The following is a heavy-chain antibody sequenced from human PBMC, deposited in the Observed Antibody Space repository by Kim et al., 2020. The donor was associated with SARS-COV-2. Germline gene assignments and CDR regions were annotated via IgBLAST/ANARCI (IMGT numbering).Heavy chain of an antibody. CDR3: ARDSGRKQQLVFDY. J-gene: IGHJ4*02. D-gene: IGHD6-13*01. CDR1: GFTVSSNY. Sequence: GGSLRLSCAASGFTVSSNYMSWGRQAPGKGLEWVSVIYSGGSTYYADSVKGRFTISRDNSKNTLYLQMNSLRAEDTAVYYCARDSGRKQQLVFDYWGQGTLVTVSS. CDR2: IYSGGST. V-gene: IGHV3-53*01.